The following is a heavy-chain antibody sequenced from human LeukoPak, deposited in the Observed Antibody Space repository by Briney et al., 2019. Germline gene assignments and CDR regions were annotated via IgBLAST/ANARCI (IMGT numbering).Heavy chain of an antibody. CDR3: ARDRRPEGFDY. Sequence: SETLSLTCTVSGASFSSYYWSWIRQPPGKGPEWIGYFYYSGTTNYNYNPSLKSRVTMSVDTSKNQFSLKLYSVTAADAAVYYCARDRRPEGFDYWGQGTLVTVSS. CDR1: GASFSSYY. CDR2: FYYSGTTNY. V-gene: IGHV4-59*01. J-gene: IGHJ4*02.